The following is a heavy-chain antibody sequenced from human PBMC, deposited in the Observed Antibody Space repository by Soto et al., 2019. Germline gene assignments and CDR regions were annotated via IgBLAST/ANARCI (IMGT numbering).Heavy chain of an antibody. CDR3: AIGRQQTGTAVGTAFDI. Sequence: QVQLQQWGAGLLKPSETLSLTCAVYGGSFSGYYWSWIRQPPGKGLEWIGEINHSGSTNYNPSLKSRDTISLDPPKSHFSLMLSSLPAADAAVDYCAIGRQQTGTAVGTAFDIWGQGTMVTVSS. CDR2: INHSGST. CDR1: GGSFSGYY. V-gene: IGHV4-34*01. J-gene: IGHJ3*02. D-gene: IGHD1-7*01.